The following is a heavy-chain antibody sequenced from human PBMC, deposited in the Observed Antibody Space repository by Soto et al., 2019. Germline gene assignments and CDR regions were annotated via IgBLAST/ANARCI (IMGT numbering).Heavy chain of an antibody. V-gene: IGHV4-61*01. D-gene: IGHD3-10*01. CDR2: IHDSEST. J-gene: IGHJ2*01. CDR3: ARDVRLLVRDLPWYFDL. CDR1: GAYVSSRSYY. Sequence: ASETLSLTCTVSGAYVSSRSYYWSWILQPPGKGLEWIGYIHDSESTTYNPSLKSRVTISVDTSKNQFSLKLSSVTAADTAVYYCARDVRLLVRDLPWYFDLWGRGTLVTVSS.